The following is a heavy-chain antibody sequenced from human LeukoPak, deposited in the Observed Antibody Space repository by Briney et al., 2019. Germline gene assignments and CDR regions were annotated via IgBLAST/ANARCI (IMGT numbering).Heavy chain of an antibody. CDR1: GFTFSSYG. Sequence: PGGSLRLSCAASGFTFSSYGMHWVRQAPGKGLEWVAVISYDGYNEYYADSVKGRLSISRDNSKNTLYPQMNSLKPEDTAVYYCAKDLFEGSFYDSGGYFCFGDWGQGTLVTVSS. D-gene: IGHD3-22*01. J-gene: IGHJ4*02. CDR2: ISYDGYNE. V-gene: IGHV3-30*18. CDR3: AKDLFEGSFYDSGGYFCFGD.